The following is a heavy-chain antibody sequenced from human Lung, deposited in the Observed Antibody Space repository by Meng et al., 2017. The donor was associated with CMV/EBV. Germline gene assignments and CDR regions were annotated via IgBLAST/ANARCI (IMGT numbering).Heavy chain of an antibody. J-gene: IGHJ3*02. CDR2: ISGSSDST. CDR3: ARDQQSIFGRRGAFDI. Sequence: GESLKISCAGSGFTFNSYAMGWVRQAPGKGLEWVTSISGSSDSTYYADSVKGRFTISRDSSKNTLYLQMNSLRAEDTALYYCARDQQSIFGRRGAFDIWGQGTMVXVSS. CDR1: GFTFNSYA. V-gene: IGHV3-23*01. D-gene: IGHD3-3*01.